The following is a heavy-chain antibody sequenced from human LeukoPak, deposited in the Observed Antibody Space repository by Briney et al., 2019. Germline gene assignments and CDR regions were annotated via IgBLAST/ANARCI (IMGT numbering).Heavy chain of an antibody. D-gene: IGHD2-15*01. J-gene: IGHJ3*02. CDR2: INPNSGGT. V-gene: IGHV1-2*02. Sequence: ASVKVSCKASGYTFTSYYMHWVRQAPGQGLEWMGWINPNSGGTNYAQKFQGRVTMTRDTSISTAYMELSGLRSDDTAVYYCARDYVVVAATRLTDDAFDIWGQGTMVTVSS. CDR1: GYTFTSYY. CDR3: ARDYVVVAATRLTDDAFDI.